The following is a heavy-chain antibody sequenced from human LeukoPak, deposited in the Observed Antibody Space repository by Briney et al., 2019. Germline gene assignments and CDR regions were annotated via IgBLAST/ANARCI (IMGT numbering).Heavy chain of an antibody. J-gene: IGHJ4*02. CDR2: INCSGST. V-gene: IGHV4-39*01. D-gene: IGHD3-10*01. CDR1: GGSISSSTYY. CDR3: ARARLSIVRGITNFDY. Sequence: SETLSLTCTVSGGSISSSTYYWGWLRQPPGKGLEWLGTINCSGSTFYNPSLKSRVTISVDTSKNQFSLMLNSVTAADTALYFCARARLSIVRGITNFDYWGQGTVVTVSS.